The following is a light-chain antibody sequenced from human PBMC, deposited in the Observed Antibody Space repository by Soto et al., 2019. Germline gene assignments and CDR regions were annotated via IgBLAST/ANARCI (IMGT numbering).Light chain of an antibody. CDR3: CSYAGSSTWV. Sequence: QSALTQPASVSGSPGQSITISCTGTSSDVGSYILVSWYQQHPGKAPKLMIYEVSKRPSGVSNRFSGSKSGNTASLTISGLQAEDGADYYCCSYAGSSTWVFGGGTKLTVL. CDR2: EVS. J-gene: IGLJ2*01. V-gene: IGLV2-23*02. CDR1: SSDVGSYIL.